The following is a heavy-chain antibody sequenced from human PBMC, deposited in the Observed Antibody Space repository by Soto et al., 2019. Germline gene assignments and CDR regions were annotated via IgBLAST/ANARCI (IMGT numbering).Heavy chain of an antibody. D-gene: IGHD1-7*01. J-gene: IGHJ6*02. CDR2: FDPEDGQT. CDR3: ATSLELPLGVDI. V-gene: IGHV1-24*01. CDR1: GYSLTELS. Sequence: ASVKVSCKVSGYSLTELSIHWVRQAPEKGLEWMGSFDPEDGQTINKQKFQDRVTMTGDTSSGTGYMELSNLRSEDTAIYYCATSLELPLGVDIWGQGTTVTVSS.